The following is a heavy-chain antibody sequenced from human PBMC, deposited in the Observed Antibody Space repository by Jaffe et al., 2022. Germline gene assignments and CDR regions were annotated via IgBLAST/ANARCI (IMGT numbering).Heavy chain of an antibody. V-gene: IGHV1-69*02. J-gene: IGHJ4*02. D-gene: IGHD4-17*01. Sequence: QVQLVQSGAEVKKPGSSVKVSCKASGGTFSSYTISWVRQAPGQGLEWMGRIIPILGIANYAQKFQGRVTITADKSTSTAYMELSSLRSEDTAVYYCARTHDYGGNGGDYWGQGTLVTVSS. CDR2: IIPILGIA. CDR3: ARTHDYGGNGGDY. CDR1: GGTFSSYT.